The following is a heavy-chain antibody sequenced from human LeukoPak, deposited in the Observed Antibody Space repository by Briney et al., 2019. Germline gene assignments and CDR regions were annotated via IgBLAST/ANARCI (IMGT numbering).Heavy chain of an antibody. CDR1: GGSISNHY. J-gene: IGHJ5*02. Sequence: SETLSLTCTVSGGSISNHYWSWIRQPPGRGLEWIGYFSASGNTIYNPSLKSRVTILGDTSKNQFSLKLSSVTAADTAVYYCARHATGSYSVPWLDPWGQGTLVTVST. CDR3: ARHATGSYSVPWLDP. CDR2: FSASGNT. D-gene: IGHD3-10*01. V-gene: IGHV4-59*08.